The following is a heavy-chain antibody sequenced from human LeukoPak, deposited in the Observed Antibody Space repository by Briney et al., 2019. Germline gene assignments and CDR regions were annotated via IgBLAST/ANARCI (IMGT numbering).Heavy chain of an antibody. CDR2: MSPNSGDT. CDR1: GYTFTSYD. V-gene: IGHV1-8*01. J-gene: IGHJ4*02. CDR3: ARGPPNWGYDY. D-gene: IGHD7-27*01. Sequence: GASVKVSCKASGYTFTSYDFNWVRQATGQRPEWMGWMSPNSGDTGYAQKFQDRVTMTRNTSISTAYMELSSLRSDDTAVYYCARGPPNWGYDYWGPGTLVTHSP.